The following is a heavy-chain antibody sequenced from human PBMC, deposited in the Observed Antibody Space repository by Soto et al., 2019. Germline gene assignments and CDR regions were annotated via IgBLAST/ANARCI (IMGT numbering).Heavy chain of an antibody. Sequence: QVHLVQSGAEAKKLGASVKVSCKGSGYTFTSYGITWVRQAPGQGLEWMGWISAHNGNTDYAQKLQGRVTVTRDTSTSTAYMELRSLRSDDTAVYYCARGRYGDYWGQGALVTVSS. V-gene: IGHV1-18*01. CDR2: ISAHNGNT. D-gene: IGHD1-1*01. CDR3: ARGRYGDY. J-gene: IGHJ4*02. CDR1: GYTFTSYG.